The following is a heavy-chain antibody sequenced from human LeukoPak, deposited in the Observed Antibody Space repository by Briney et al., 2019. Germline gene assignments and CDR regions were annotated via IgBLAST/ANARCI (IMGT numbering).Heavy chain of an antibody. J-gene: IGHJ6*02. V-gene: IGHV3-11*01. Sequence: GGSLRLSCAASGFAFSDYYMTWIRQGPGKGPEWLLYISSSGSTMYYADSVEGRFTISRDNAKNSLYLQMNSLRAEDTAVYYCAGLHYYAMDLWGQGTTVTVSS. CDR1: GFAFSDYY. CDR3: AGLHYYAMDL. CDR2: ISSSGSTM.